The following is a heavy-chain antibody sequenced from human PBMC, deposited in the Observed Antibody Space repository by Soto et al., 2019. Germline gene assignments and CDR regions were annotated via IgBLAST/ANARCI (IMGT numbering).Heavy chain of an antibody. CDR1: GFTFSSYA. D-gene: IGHD3-22*01. J-gene: IGHJ3*02. V-gene: IGHV3-23*01. Sequence: GGSLRLSCAASGFTFSSYAMSWVRQAPGKGLEWVSAISGSGGSTYYADSVKGRFTISRDNSKNTLYLQMNSLRAEDTAVYYCAKTPPYYYDSSGYPSAFDIWGQGTMVTVSS. CDR3: AKTPPYYYDSSGYPSAFDI. CDR2: ISGSGGST.